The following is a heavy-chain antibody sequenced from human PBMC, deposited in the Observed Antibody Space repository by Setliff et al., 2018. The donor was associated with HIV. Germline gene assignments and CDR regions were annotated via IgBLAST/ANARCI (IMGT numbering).Heavy chain of an antibody. V-gene: IGHV1-46*01. D-gene: IGHD4-17*01. Sequence: GASVKVSCKSSAHPRYYYMHWVRQVPGIGLQWMGVINPSGGLTDYPQKFQGRVTMTTDTSISTAYMDLSRLRSDDTAVYYCARRVPPIPSGDLDYWGQGTLVTVSS. CDR1: AHPRYYY. CDR3: ARRVPPIPSGDLDY. J-gene: IGHJ4*02. CDR2: INPSGGLT.